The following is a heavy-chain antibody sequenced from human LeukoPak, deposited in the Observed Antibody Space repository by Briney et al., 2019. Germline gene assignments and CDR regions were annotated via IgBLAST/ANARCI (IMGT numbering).Heavy chain of an antibody. Sequence: PGGSLRLSCAASGFTFSSYGMHWLRQAPGKGLEWVTFIRYDGSNKYYADSVKGRFTISRDNSKNTLYLQMNSLRAEDTAVYYCAKDRGTYCSGGSCYPFDQWGQGTLVTVSS. CDR1: GFTFSSYG. CDR3: AKDRGTYCSGGSCYPFDQ. CDR2: IRYDGSNK. J-gene: IGHJ4*02. D-gene: IGHD2-15*01. V-gene: IGHV3-30*02.